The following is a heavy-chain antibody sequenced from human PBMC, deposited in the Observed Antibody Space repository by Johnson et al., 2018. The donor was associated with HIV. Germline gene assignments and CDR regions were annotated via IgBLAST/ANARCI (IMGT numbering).Heavy chain of an antibody. CDR1: GFTFSSYA. CDR3: AKGEIEDAFDI. D-gene: IGHD1-26*01. Sequence: QVQLVESGGGVVQPGRSLRLSCAASGFTFSSYAMHWVRQAPGKGLEWVAVISYDGSNEYYADSVKGRFTISRDNSKNTLYLQMNSLRAEDTAVYYCAKGEIEDAFDIWGQGTMVTVSS. J-gene: IGHJ3*02. CDR2: ISYDGSNE. V-gene: IGHV3-30*14.